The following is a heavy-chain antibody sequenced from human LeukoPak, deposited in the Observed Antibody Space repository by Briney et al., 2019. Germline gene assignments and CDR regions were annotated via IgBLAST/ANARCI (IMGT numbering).Heavy chain of an antibody. D-gene: IGHD6-19*01. J-gene: IGHJ4*02. CDR2: IYPDDSDT. Sequence: GESLKISCKGSGYSFTNYWIGWVRQMPWKGLEWMGIIYPDDSDTRYSPSFQGQVTISADKSISTAYLQWSSLKASDTAMYYCARRASLAGYYFDYWGQGTLVTVSS. CDR1: GYSFTNYW. CDR3: ARRASLAGYYFDY. V-gene: IGHV5-51*01.